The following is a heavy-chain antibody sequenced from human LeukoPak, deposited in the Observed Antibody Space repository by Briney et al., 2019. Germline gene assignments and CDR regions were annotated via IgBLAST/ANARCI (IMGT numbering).Heavy chain of an antibody. D-gene: IGHD6-6*01. CDR3: ARSSAEVLNYYYYAMDV. Sequence: ASVKVSCKASGYTFTNYRISWIRQAPGQVLEWMGWISGYNGNANYPQKLQGRVTMTTDTSTSTSYMELRSLRSDDTAVYYCARSSAEVLNYYYYAMDVWAQGTTVTVSS. J-gene: IGHJ6*02. V-gene: IGHV1-18*01. CDR2: ISGYNGNA. CDR1: GYTFTNYR.